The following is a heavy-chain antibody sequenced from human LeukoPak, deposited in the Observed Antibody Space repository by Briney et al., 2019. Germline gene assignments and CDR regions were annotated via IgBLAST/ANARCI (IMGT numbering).Heavy chain of an antibody. CDR1: GGSFSGYH. J-gene: IGHJ6*02. D-gene: IGHD2/OR15-2a*01. Sequence: SETLSLTCAVYGGSFSGYHWSWIRQPPGKGLEWIGEINHSGSTNYNPSLKSRVTISVDTSKNQFSLKLSSVTAADTAVYYCARGRVILYYYGMDVWGQGTTVTVSS. CDR3: ARGRVILYYYGMDV. CDR2: INHSGST. V-gene: IGHV4-34*01.